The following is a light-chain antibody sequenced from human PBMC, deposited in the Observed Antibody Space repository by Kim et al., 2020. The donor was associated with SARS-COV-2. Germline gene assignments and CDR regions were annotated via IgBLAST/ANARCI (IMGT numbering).Light chain of an antibody. J-gene: IGKJ1*01. CDR3: QQYGRSPRT. Sequence: IVLTQSPGTLSLSPGESATLSCRASQSVKNNYLAWYQHKPGQAPRLLIYGASNRATGVPDRVSGSASGTDFTLTISRLEPVDFAVYYCQQYGRSPRTFGQGTKVDIK. CDR1: QSVKNNY. CDR2: GAS. V-gene: IGKV3-20*01.